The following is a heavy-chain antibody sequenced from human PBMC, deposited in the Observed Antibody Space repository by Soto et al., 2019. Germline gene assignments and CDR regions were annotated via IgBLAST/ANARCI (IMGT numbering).Heavy chain of an antibody. Sequence: GSLRLSCAVSRFTFSSYGMNWVRQAPGKGLERVSSISDDGDRTYYADSVKGRFTISRDNSKNTLYLQMNSLRGEETAGYYCAKRSGYQEAAYLDYWGQGT. J-gene: IGHJ4*02. D-gene: IGHD5-12*01. CDR1: RFTFSSYG. V-gene: IGHV3-23*01. CDR2: ISDDGDRT. CDR3: AKRSGYQEAAYLDY.